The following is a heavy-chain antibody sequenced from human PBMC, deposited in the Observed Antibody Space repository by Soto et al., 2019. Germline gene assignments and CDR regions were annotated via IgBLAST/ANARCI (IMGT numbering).Heavy chain of an antibody. J-gene: IGHJ4*02. Sequence: EVQLLESGGGLVQPGGSLRLSCAASGFTFSSYAMSWVRQAPGKGLEWVSAISGSGGSTYYADSVKGRFTISRDNSNNTLYLQMNSLRADDTAVYYCAKAPVRYFDWLIYYFDYWGQGTLVTVSS. CDR1: GFTFSSYA. CDR3: AKAPVRYFDWLIYYFDY. D-gene: IGHD3-9*01. V-gene: IGHV3-23*01. CDR2: ISGSGGST.